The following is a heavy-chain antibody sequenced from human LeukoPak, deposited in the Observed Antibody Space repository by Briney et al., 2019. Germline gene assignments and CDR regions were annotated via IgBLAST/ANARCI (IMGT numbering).Heavy chain of an antibody. CDR1: GVTFSSYA. J-gene: IGHJ4*02. CDR3: ARVGSKYSSSWYILDY. V-gene: IGHV3-30*04. Sequence: GGSLRLSCAASGVTFSSYAMHWVRQAPGKGLEWVAVISYDGSNKYYADSVKGRFTISRDNSKNTLYLQMNSLRAEDTAVYYCARVGSKYSSSWYILDYWGQGTLVTVSS. D-gene: IGHD6-13*01. CDR2: ISYDGSNK.